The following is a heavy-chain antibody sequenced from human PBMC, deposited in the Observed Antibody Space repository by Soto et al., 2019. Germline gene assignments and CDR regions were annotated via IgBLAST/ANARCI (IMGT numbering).Heavy chain of an antibody. Sequence: PGESLKISCKGSGYSFTSYWIGWVRQMPGKGLEWMGIIYPGGSDTRYSPSFQGQVTISADKSISTAYLQWSSLKASDTAMYYCARELDYYDTDFQHHGMDVWGQGTTVTVSS. V-gene: IGHV5-51*01. CDR2: IYPGGSDT. J-gene: IGHJ6*02. CDR1: GYSFTSYW. CDR3: ARELDYYDTDFQHHGMDV. D-gene: IGHD3-22*01.